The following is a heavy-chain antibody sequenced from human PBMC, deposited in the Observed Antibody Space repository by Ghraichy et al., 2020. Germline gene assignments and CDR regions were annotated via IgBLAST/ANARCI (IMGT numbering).Heavy chain of an antibody. CDR3: ARVDTAMDSLKFGY. D-gene: IGHD5-18*01. Sequence: SVKVSCKASGGTFSSYAISWVRQAPGQGLEWMGGIIPIFGTANYAQKFQGRVTITADESTSTAYMELSSLRSEDTAVYYCARVDTAMDSLKFGYWGQGTLVTVSS. J-gene: IGHJ4*02. CDR2: IIPIFGTA. CDR1: GGTFSSYA. V-gene: IGHV1-69*13.